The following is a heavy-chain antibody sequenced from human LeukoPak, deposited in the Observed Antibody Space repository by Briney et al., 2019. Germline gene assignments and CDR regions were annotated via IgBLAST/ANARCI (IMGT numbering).Heavy chain of an antibody. CDR3: ARGRRGRGGRDKGFDY. D-gene: IGHD3-10*01. Sequence: ASVKVSCKASGYTFTGYYMHWVRQAPGQGLEWMGWINPNSGGTNYAQKFQGGVTMTRNTSISTAYMELSSLRSEDTAVYYCARGRRGRGGRDKGFDYWGQGTLVTVSS. V-gene: IGHV1-2*02. CDR2: INPNSGGT. J-gene: IGHJ4*02. CDR1: GYTFTGYY.